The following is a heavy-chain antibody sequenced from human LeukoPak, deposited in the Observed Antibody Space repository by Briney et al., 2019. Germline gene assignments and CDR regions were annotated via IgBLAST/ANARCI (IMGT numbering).Heavy chain of an antibody. Sequence: AGGSLRLSCAASGFTFSSYGMHWVRQAPGKGLEWVAVISYDGSNKYYADSVKGRFTISRDNSKNTLYLQMNSLRAEDTAVYYCAKSKYYDFWSGPNPVDYWGQGTLVTVSS. J-gene: IGHJ4*02. CDR3: AKSKYYDFWSGPNPVDY. D-gene: IGHD3-3*01. CDR1: GFTFSSYG. V-gene: IGHV3-30*18. CDR2: ISYDGSNK.